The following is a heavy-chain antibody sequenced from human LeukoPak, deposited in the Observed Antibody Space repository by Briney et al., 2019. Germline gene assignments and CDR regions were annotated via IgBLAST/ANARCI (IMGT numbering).Heavy chain of an antibody. CDR3: ARKYDILTGQSNWFDP. CDR2: INPSSGDT. V-gene: IGHV1-2*02. Sequence: ASVKVSCKASGYXFSDYYIHWVRQAPGQGLEWMGWINPSSGDTNYAQKFQGRVTMTRDTSISTAYLEVSRLRSDDTAVYYCARKYDILTGQSNWFDPWGQGTLVTVSS. CDR1: GYXFSDYY. J-gene: IGHJ5*02. D-gene: IGHD3-9*01.